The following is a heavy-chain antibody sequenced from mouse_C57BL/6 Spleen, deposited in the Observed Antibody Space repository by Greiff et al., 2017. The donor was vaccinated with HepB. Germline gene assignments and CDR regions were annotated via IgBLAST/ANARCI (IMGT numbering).Heavy chain of an antibody. V-gene: IGHV1-69*01. J-gene: IGHJ3*01. D-gene: IGHD1-1*01. CDR3: ARGITTVEGFAY. Sequence: VQLQQSGAELVMPGASVKLSCKASGYTFTSYWMHWVKQRPGQGLEWIGEIDPSDSYTNYNQKFKGKSTLTVDKSSSTAYMQLSSLTSEDSAVYYCARGITTVEGFAYWGQGTLVTVSA. CDR1: GYTFTSYW. CDR2: IDPSDSYT.